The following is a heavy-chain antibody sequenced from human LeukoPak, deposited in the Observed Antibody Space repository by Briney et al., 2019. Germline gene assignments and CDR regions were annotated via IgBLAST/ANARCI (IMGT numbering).Heavy chain of an antibody. V-gene: IGHV4-39*01. J-gene: IGHJ4*02. CDR1: GGPISTSSYY. CDR2: IHNSEST. D-gene: IGHD5-18*01. CDR3: ARQVTFGYAFAYYFDY. Sequence: PSETLSLTCTVSGGPISTSSYYWGWIRQPPGKGLEWIGNIHNSESTYYNPSLKSRVTMSVDTSKNQLSLKLSSVTAADTAVYYCARQVTFGYAFAYYFDYWGQGSLVTVSS.